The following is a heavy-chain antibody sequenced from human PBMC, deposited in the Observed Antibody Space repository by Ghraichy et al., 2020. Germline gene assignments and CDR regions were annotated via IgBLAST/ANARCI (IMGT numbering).Heavy chain of an antibody. CDR2: IYYSGST. CDR3: ARDCSSTSCPSVGMDV. D-gene: IGHD2-2*01. Sequence: SETLSLTCTVSGGSISSGDYYWSWIRQPPGKGLEWIGYIYYSGSTYYNPSLKSRVTISVDTSKNQFSLKLSSVTAADTAVYYCARDCSSTSCPSVGMDVWGQGTTVTVSS. CDR1: GGSISSGDYY. J-gene: IGHJ6*02. V-gene: IGHV4-30-4*01.